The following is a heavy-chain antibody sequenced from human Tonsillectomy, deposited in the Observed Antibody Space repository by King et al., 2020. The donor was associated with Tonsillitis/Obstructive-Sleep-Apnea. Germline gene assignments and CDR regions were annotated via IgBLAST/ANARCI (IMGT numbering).Heavy chain of an antibody. J-gene: IGHJ6*02. CDR1: GYSFTMYW. D-gene: IGHD5-18*01. Sequence: VQLVESGAEVKKPGESLKISCKASGYSFTMYWIGWVRQMPGKGLEWMGIIYPGDSDTRYSPSFQGQVTISADTSISTAYLQWSTLKASDTAMYYCARQDTAMVPYYYYGMDVWGQGTTVTVSS. CDR2: IYPGDSDT. CDR3: ARQDTAMVPYYYYGMDV. V-gene: IGHV5-51*01.